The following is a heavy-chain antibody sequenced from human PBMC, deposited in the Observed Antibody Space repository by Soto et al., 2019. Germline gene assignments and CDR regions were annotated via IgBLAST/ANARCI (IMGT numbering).Heavy chain of an antibody. CDR2: TYYRSKWYN. V-gene: IGHV6-1*01. CDR3: ARDEYTSGWYRFDP. Sequence: SQTLSLTCSISGDSVSSNMAAWNWIRQSPSRGLEWLGRTYYRSKWYNDYAISVKSRITINPDTSKNQFSLQLNSVTPEDTAVYYCARDEYTSGWYRFDPWGQGILVTVSS. D-gene: IGHD6-19*01. CDR1: GDSVSSNMAA. J-gene: IGHJ5*01.